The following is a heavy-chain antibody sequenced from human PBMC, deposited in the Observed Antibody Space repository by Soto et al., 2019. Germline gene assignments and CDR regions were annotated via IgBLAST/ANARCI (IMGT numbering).Heavy chain of an antibody. CDR1: GDSISSDYYH. CDR2: IHHSGSI. V-gene: IGHV4-30-4*08. D-gene: IGHD2-21*02. J-gene: IGHJ6*04. CDR3: AREEDGGDSLDG. Sequence: SATLSLTCTVSGDSISSDYYHWTWIRQSPGKGLEWIGYIHHSGSILYNPSLKSRVTISVDTSKNQFSLHLTSVTAADTAVYFGAREEDGGDSLDGWGKGTTVSVYS.